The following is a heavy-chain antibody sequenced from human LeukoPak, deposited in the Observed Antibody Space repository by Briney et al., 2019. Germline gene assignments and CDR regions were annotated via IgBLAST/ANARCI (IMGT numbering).Heavy chain of an antibody. CDR2: IYPDDSDT. D-gene: IGHD2-2*01. V-gene: IGHV5-51*01. J-gene: IGHJ4*02. CDR3: ATPYPREYCSSSACYFNY. CDR1: GYSFATYW. Sequence: GESLKISCKVSGYSFATYWSGWVRQMPGKGLEWMGIIYPDDSDTRYSPSFQGQATISADKSISTAYLQWSSLKASDTAMYYCATPYPREYCSSSACYFNYWGQGTLVTVSS.